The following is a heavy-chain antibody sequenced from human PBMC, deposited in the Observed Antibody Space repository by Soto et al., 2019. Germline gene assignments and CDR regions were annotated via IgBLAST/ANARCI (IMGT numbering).Heavy chain of an antibody. D-gene: IGHD3-3*01. CDR2: IIPIFGTT. V-gene: IGHV1-69*01. CDR1: GGTFGSNA. J-gene: IGHJ3*02. Sequence: QVHLVQSGAEVKKPGSSVNVSCKASGGTFGSNAIAWVREVPGQGLEWMGWIIPIFGTTHYAQKFRGRVTITADESTGTVYMDLSSLRSDDTAVYYCARTVFGVVTLAFDIWGQGTLLTVSS. CDR3: ARTVFGVVTLAFDI.